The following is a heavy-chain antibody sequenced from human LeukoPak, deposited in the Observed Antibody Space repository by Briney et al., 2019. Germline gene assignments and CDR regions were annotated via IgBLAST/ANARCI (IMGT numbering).Heavy chain of an antibody. CDR2: INWNGGRT. Sequence: GGSLRLSCAASGFTLDDYGMSWVRQAPGEGRGWVSGINWNGGRTGYADSVKGRFTSSRDNDKNSLYLQMKSLRAEDTALYYCARDGSGAGASDIWGQGTMVTVSS. D-gene: IGHD6-19*01. CDR3: ARDGSGAGASDI. CDR1: GFTLDDYG. J-gene: IGHJ3*02. V-gene: IGHV3-20*04.